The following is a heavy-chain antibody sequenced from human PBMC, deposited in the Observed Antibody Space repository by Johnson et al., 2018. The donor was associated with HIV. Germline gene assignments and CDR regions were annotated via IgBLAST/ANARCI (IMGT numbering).Heavy chain of an antibody. CDR3: AKAQAFRGAFDI. V-gene: IGHV3-30*18. CDR1: GFTFTNYW. CDR2: ISYDGSNK. D-gene: IGHD2/OR15-2a*01. J-gene: IGHJ3*02. Sequence: QVQLVESGGGLVQPGGSLRLSCAASGFTFTNYWMSWVRQAPGKGLEWVAVISYDGSNKYYADSVKGRFTNSRDNSKNTLYLQMNSLRAEDTAVYNCAKAQAFRGAFDIWGQGTMVTVSS.